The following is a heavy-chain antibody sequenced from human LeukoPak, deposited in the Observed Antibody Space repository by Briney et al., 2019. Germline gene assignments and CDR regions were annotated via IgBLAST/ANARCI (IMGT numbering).Heavy chain of an antibody. Sequence: GGSLRLSCAASGFTFSSYAMSWVRQAPGKGLEWVSAISGSGGSTYYADSVKGRFTISRDNSKNTLYLQMNSPRVEDTAVYYCAKDFPFFGVVSFFDYWGQGTLVTVSS. V-gene: IGHV3-23*01. CDR2: ISGSGGST. CDR1: GFTFSSYA. CDR3: AKDFPFFGVVSFFDY. D-gene: IGHD3-3*01. J-gene: IGHJ4*02.